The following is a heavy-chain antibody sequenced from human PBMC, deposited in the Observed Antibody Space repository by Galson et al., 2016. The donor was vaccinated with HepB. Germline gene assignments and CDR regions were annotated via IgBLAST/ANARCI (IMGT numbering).Heavy chain of an antibody. Sequence: LRLSCAASGFSFRNYGMHWVRQAPGKGLDWVSAISDDGTNKYYADSVKGRFTISRDNSKKTLSLQMNSLRAEDTAVYYCVAGKEYFQHWGQGTLVTVSS. CDR1: GFSFRNYG. J-gene: IGHJ1*01. CDR2: ISDDGTNK. V-gene: IGHV3-30*03. D-gene: IGHD6-19*01. CDR3: VAGKEYFQH.